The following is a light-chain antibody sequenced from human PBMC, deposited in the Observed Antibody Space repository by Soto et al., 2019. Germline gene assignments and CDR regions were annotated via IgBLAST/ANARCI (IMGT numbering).Light chain of an antibody. CDR3: QQLNTLPFT. CDR2: AAS. Sequence: DIEMTQSKYSLSASVGDRVTITCRASQDISSRLAWYQQKPGKATKSLIYAASSLQSGVPSRFSGSGSGTEFTLTISGLLPEDFATYHCQQLNTLPFTFGQGTRLEIK. J-gene: IGKJ5*01. CDR1: QDISSR. V-gene: IGKV1D-16*01.